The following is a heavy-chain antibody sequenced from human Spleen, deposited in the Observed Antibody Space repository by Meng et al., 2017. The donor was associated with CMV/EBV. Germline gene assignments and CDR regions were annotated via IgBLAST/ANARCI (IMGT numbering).Heavy chain of an antibody. CDR3: ARDRKGGSYSLYGMDV. CDR2: ISSSCSTI. CDR1: GFSFRSYS. D-gene: IGHD1-26*01. J-gene: IGHJ6*02. Sequence: GESLKISCVASGFSFRSYSMNWVRQAPGKGLEWVSYISSSCSTIYYADSVKGRFTISRDSAKNSLYLQMNSLRAEDTAVYYCARDRKGGSYSLYGMDVWGQGTTVTVSS. V-gene: IGHV3-48*04.